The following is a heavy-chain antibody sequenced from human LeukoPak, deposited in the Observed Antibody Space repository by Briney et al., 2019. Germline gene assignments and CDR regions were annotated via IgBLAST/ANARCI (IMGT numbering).Heavy chain of an antibody. CDR1: GGSISSSSYY. V-gene: IGHV4-39*01. J-gene: IGHJ3*02. CDR3: ATPTGVRLLDAFDI. Sequence: SETLSLTCTVSGGSISSSSYYWGWIRQSPGKGLEWIGSIYYSGSTYYNPSLKSRVTISVDTSKNQFSLKLSSVTAADTAVYYCATPTGVRLLDAFDIWGQGTMVTVSS. D-gene: IGHD4/OR15-4a*01. CDR2: IYYSGST.